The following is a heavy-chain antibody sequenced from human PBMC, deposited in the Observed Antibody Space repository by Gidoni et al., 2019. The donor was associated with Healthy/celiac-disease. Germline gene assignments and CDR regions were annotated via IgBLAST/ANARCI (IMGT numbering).Heavy chain of an antibody. D-gene: IGHD6-13*01. CDR1: GGAISSYY. CDR2: IYYSGRT. J-gene: IGHJ4*02. Sequence: QVKLQESGPGLVKPSQTLSLTCTVSGGAISSYYWILLRHPPGKGLEWIGYIYYSGRTNYNPPLKSRVTIAVDTSKNQFSMKLSSVTAADTAVYYCARVSSKAAAGSFDYWGQGTLVTVSS. V-gene: IGHV4-59*01. CDR3: ARVSSKAAAGSFDY.